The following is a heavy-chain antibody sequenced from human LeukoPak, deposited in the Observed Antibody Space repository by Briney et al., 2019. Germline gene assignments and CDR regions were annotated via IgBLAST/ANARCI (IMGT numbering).Heavy chain of an antibody. CDR3: ARDSGWYYYDSSGYYWEYYYYYMDV. Sequence: ASVKVSCKASGYTFTGYYMHWVRQAPGQGLEWMGWINPNSGGTNYAQKFQGRVTMTTDTSTSTAYMELRSLRSDDTAVYYCARDSGWYYYDSSGYYWEYYYYYMDVWGKGTTVTISS. D-gene: IGHD3-22*01. CDR1: GYTFTGYY. J-gene: IGHJ6*03. CDR2: INPNSGGT. V-gene: IGHV1-2*02.